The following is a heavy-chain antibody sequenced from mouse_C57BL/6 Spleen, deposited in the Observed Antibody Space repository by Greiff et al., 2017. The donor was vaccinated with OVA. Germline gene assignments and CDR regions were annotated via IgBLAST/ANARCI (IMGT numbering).Heavy chain of an antibody. D-gene: IGHD1-1*01. CDR1: GYTFTSYW. CDR3: GSYGSSSPFAY. V-gene: IGHV1-52*01. CDR2: IDPSDSET. Sequence: VQLQQPGAELVRPGSSVKLSCKASGYTFTSYWMHWVKQRPIQGLEWIGNIDPSDSETHYNQKFKDKATLTVDKSSSTAYMQLSSLTSEDSAVYYCGSYGSSSPFAYWGQGTLVTVSA. J-gene: IGHJ3*01.